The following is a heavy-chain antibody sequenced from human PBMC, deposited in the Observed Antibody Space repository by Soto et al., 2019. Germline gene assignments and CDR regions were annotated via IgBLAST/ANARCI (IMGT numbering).Heavy chain of an antibody. CDR2: IYHSGST. CDR3: ARAHYGDYGYGMDV. V-gene: IGHV4-30-2*01. D-gene: IGHD4-17*01. CDR1: GGSISSGGYS. J-gene: IGHJ6*02. Sequence: QLQLQESGSGLVKPSQTLSLTCAVSGGSISSGGYSWSWIRQPPGKGLEWIGYIYHSGSTYYNPSLKGRVTISVDRSKNQFSLKLGSVTAADTAVYYCARAHYGDYGYGMDVWGQGTTVTVSS.